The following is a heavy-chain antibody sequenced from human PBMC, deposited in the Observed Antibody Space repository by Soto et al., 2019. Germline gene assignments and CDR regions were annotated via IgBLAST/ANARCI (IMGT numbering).Heavy chain of an antibody. D-gene: IGHD6-19*01. CDR1: GGSISSYY. J-gene: IGHJ4*02. V-gene: IGHV4-59*08. Sequence: PSETLSLTCTVSGGSISSYYWSWIRQPPGKGLEWIGYIYYSGSTNYNPSLKSRVTISVDTSKNQFSLKLSSVTAADTAAYYCARHTEAGYSSGWYNFYFDYWGQGTLVTVSS. CDR2: IYYSGST. CDR3: ARHTEAGYSSGWYNFYFDY.